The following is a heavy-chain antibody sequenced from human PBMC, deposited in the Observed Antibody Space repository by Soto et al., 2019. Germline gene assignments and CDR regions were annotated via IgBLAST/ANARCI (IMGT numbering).Heavy chain of an antibody. D-gene: IGHD3-22*01. J-gene: IGHJ4*02. CDR3: ARGHDSGFLFFEY. Sequence: QVQLVQSGAEVKKPGSSVKVSCKASGGTFSASTINWVRQAPGQRLEWMGGIIPLFGTSSYVQKFQGRVTITADVSTSTAYMELSSLRADDTAVYYCARGHDSGFLFFEYWGQGTLVTASS. V-gene: IGHV1-69*12. CDR1: GGTFSAST. CDR2: IIPLFGTS.